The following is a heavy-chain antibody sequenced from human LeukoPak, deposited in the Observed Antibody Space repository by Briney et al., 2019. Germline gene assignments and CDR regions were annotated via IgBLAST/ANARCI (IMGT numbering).Heavy chain of an antibody. Sequence: GGSLRLSCAASGFTFSSYGMHWVRQAPGKGLEWVANIKQDGSEKYYMDSVRGRFTISRDNAKNSLYLQMNSLRAEDTAVYYCARANGDCTYWGQGTLVTVSS. CDR3: ARANGDCTY. D-gene: IGHD2-21*02. CDR2: IKQDGSEK. J-gene: IGHJ4*02. CDR1: GFTFSSYG. V-gene: IGHV3-7*01.